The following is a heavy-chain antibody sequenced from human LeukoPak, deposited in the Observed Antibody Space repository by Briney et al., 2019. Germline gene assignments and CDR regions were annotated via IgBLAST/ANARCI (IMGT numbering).Heavy chain of an antibody. V-gene: IGHV3-7*01. Sequence: GGSLRLSCAASGFTFSSYWMSWVRQARGKGLEWVANIEQDGSEKYYVDSVKGRFTISRDNAKNSLYLQMNSLRAEDTAVYYCARDRFRWELLYGVRPGPWYFELWGRGTLVTVSS. D-gene: IGHD1-26*01. J-gene: IGHJ2*01. CDR3: ARDRFRWELLYGVRPGPWYFEL. CDR2: IEQDGSEK. CDR1: GFTFSSYW.